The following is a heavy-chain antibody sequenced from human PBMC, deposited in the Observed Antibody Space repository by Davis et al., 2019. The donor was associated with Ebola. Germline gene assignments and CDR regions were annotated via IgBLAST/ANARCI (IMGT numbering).Heavy chain of an antibody. CDR3: ARHEGLGVTDLGLFDY. V-gene: IGHV5-51*01. D-gene: IGHD3/OR15-3a*01. J-gene: IGHJ4*02. CDR2: IYPRDSDT. CDR1: ESTFSNYW. Sequence: GESLKISCMGSESTFSNYWIAWVRQMPGKGLEWMGIIYPRDSDTRYSPSFQGQVTISADKSINTAYLQWSSLKASDTAIYYCARHEGLGVTDLGLFDYWGQGTLVTASS.